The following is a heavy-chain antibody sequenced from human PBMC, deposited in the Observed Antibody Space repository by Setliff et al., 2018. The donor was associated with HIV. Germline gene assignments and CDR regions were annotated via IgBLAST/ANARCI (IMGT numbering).Heavy chain of an antibody. CDR3: ATDVAGKYDY. V-gene: IGHV3-74*01. CDR2: IDTDGSIT. CDR1: GFIFSSKW. Sequence: PGGSLGLSCAASGFIFSSKWMHWVRQVPGKGLVWVSRIDTDGSITSYADSVKGRFTISRDNAKSTLYLQMNNLRAEDTALYYCATDVAGKYDYWGQGTLVTV. D-gene: IGHD2-15*01. J-gene: IGHJ4*02.